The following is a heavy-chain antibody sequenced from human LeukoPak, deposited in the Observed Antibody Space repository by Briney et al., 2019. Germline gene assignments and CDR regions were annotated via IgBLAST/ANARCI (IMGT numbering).Heavy chain of an antibody. D-gene: IGHD3-10*01. CDR3: ASMVRGVIDY. CDR1: GFTFSSYE. CDR2: ISSSGSTI. Sequence: GGSLRLSCAASGFTFSSYEMNWVRQAPGKGLEWVSYISSSGSTIYYADSVKGRFTISRDNAKNSLYLQMDSLRAEDTAVYYCASMVRGVIDYWGQGTLVTASS. V-gene: IGHV3-48*03. J-gene: IGHJ4*02.